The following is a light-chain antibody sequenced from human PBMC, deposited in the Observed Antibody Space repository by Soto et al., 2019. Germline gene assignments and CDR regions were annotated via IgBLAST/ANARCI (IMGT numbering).Light chain of an antibody. V-gene: IGKV3-20*01. Sequence: EIGMTQSAATLCVSPGERDSSXCRASQIFSSSDLAGYQQKTGQALRLLIYGASSRGTGITEKFSGSGYGIDFNITISRLEPEDFAVYECQQYGSSLTFGGGTKVDIK. CDR3: QQYGSSLT. J-gene: IGKJ4*01. CDR1: QIFSSSD. CDR2: GAS.